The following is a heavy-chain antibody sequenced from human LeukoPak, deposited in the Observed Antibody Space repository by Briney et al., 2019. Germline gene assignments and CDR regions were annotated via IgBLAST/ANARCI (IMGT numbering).Heavy chain of an antibody. CDR1: GFTFSSYA. J-gene: IGHJ4*02. Sequence: GGSLRLSCAASGFTFSSYAMSWVRQAPGKGLEWVSYISSSGSTIYYADSVKGRFTISRDNAKNSLYLQMNSLRAEDTAVYYCARDTGIAVATDYWGQGTLVTVSS. V-gene: IGHV3-48*03. D-gene: IGHD6-19*01. CDR2: ISSSGSTI. CDR3: ARDTGIAVATDY.